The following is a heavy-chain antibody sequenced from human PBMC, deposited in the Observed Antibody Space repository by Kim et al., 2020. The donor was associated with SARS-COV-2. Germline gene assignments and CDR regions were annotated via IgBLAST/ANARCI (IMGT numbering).Heavy chain of an antibody. CDR1: GFTFSSYG. CDR2: ISYDGSNK. D-gene: IGHD2-2*01. J-gene: IGHJ4*02. Sequence: GGSLRLSCAASGFTFSSYGMHWVRQAPGKGLEWVAVISYDGSNKYYADSVKGRFTISRDNSKNTLYLQMNSLRAEDTAVYYCAKVYQPLFVGPLYFDYWGQGTLVTVSS. CDR3: AKVYQPLFVGPLYFDY. V-gene: IGHV3-30*18.